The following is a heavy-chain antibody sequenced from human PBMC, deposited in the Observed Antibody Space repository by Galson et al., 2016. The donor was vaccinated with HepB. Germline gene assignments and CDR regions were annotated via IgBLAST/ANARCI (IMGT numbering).Heavy chain of an antibody. D-gene: IGHD5-18*01. CDR2: IWYDGSNK. CDR3: AREVGYSYVVTIDWFDP. V-gene: IGHV3-33*08. Sequence: SLRLSCAASGFTVSSNYMSWVRQAPGKGLEWVAVIWYDGSNKNYADSVKGRFTISRDNSKNTVYLQMNSLRAEDTAVYYCAREVGYSYVVTIDWFDPWGQGTLVTVSS. J-gene: IGHJ5*02. CDR1: GFTVSSNY.